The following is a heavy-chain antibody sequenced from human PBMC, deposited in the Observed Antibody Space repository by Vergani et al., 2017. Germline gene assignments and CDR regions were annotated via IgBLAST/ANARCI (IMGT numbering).Heavy chain of an antibody. D-gene: IGHD5-24*01. J-gene: IGHJ5*02. CDR2: IIPILGTA. Sequence: QVQLVQSGAEVKKPGSSVKVSCKASGGTFSSYAISWVRQAPGQGLEWMGRIIPILGTANYAQKFQGRVTITADESTSTAYMELSSLGSEDTAVYYCAGGPDGYGERKSWFDPWGQGTLVTVSS. V-gene: IGHV1-69*11. CDR1: GGTFSSYA. CDR3: AGGPDGYGERKSWFDP.